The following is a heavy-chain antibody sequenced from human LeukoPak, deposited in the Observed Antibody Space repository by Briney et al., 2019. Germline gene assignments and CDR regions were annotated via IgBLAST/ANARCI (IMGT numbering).Heavy chain of an antibody. CDR3: ARGNIAVPGTPYYFEY. J-gene: IGHJ4*02. V-gene: IGHV1-8*02. D-gene: IGHD6-19*01. CDR2: MNPNSGNT. Sequence: GASVKVSCKTSGYSFTTLYLHWVRQATGQGLEWMGWMNPNSGNTYYAQRFQGRVTMTRDTSISTAYMEVSSLRSEDTAVYYCARGNIAVPGTPYYFEYWGQGTLVTVSS. CDR1: GYSFTTLY.